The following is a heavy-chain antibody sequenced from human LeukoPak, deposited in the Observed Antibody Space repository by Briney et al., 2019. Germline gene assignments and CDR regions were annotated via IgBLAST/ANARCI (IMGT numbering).Heavy chain of an antibody. D-gene: IGHD3-22*01. Sequence: ASVKVSCKASGYTFTSYYIHWVRQAPGQGLELMGIINPSGGSTNYAQKFQGRVAMTRDTSTSTVYMELSSLRSEDTAVYYCAXXLXYXDXTKGFDXWGQGTLVTVSS. V-gene: IGHV1-46*01. CDR2: INPSGGST. CDR1: GYTFTSYY. J-gene: IGHJ4*02. CDR3: AXXLXYXDXTKGFDX.